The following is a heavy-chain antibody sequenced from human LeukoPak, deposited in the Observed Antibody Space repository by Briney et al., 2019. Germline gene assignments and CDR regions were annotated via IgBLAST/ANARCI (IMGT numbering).Heavy chain of an antibody. CDR2: IWYDGSNK. Sequence: GGSLRLSCAASGFTFSSYGMHWVRQAPGKGLEWVAVIWYDGSNKYYADSVKGRFTISRDNSKNTLYLQMNSLRAEDTAVYYCARDFTDHCMDVWGQGTTVTVSS. CDR1: GFTFSSYG. CDR3: ARDFTDHCMDV. J-gene: IGHJ6*02. V-gene: IGHV3-33*08.